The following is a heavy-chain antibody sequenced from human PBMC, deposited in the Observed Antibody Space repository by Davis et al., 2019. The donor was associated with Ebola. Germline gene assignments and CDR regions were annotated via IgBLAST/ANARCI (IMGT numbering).Heavy chain of an antibody. CDR1: GFTFDDYA. D-gene: IGHD5-12*01. V-gene: IGHV3-43*02. CDR3: AREIMATIIY. Sequence: PGGSLRLSCAASGFTFDDYAMHWVRQAPGKGLEWVSLISGDGDSTYYADSVKGRFTISRDNAKNSLYLQMTSLRAEDTAVYYCAREIMATIIYWGQGTLVTVSS. CDR2: ISGDGDST. J-gene: IGHJ4*02.